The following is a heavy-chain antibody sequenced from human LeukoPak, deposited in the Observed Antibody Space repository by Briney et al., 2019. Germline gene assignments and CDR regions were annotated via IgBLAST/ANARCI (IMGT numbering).Heavy chain of an antibody. CDR3: AKARYNSGWYGLDP. J-gene: IGHJ5*02. CDR1: GFTFSSYA. CDR2: ISGSGTST. Sequence: GGSLRLSCAASGFTFSSYAMSWVRQAPGKGLEWVSGISGSGTSTYYADSAKGRFTISRHNSKNTLYLQMDSLRAEDTAVYYCAKARYNSGWYGLDPWGQGTLVTASS. V-gene: IGHV3-23*01. D-gene: IGHD6-19*01.